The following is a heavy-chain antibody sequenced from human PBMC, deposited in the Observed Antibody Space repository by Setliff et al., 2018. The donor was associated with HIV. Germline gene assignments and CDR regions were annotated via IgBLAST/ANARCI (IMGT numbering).Heavy chain of an antibody. CDR1: GYSISRGYY. Sequence: SETLSLTCAVSGYSISRGYYWGWIRQPPGKGLEWIGSIYHSGSTYYNPSLRSRVTISVDTSKNQFSLKMTSVTAADMGVYYCARVSKNLWSSFLFESYAFDIWGQGTVVTVSS. CDR2: IYHSGST. D-gene: IGHD3-3*01. J-gene: IGHJ3*02. CDR3: ARVSKNLWSSFLFESYAFDI. V-gene: IGHV4-38-2*01.